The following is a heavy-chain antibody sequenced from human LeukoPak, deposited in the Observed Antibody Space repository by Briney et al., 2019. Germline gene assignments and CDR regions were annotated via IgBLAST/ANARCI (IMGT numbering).Heavy chain of an antibody. D-gene: IGHD2-2*01. V-gene: IGHV4-59*01. CDR1: GGSISSYY. CDR2: IYYSGST. J-gene: IGHJ5*02. Sequence: SETLSLTCTVSGGSISSYYWSWIRQPPGKGLEWIGYIYYSGSTNYNPSLKSRVTISLDTSKNQFSLKLSSVTAADTAVYYCARVGHCSSTSCSNWFDPWGQGTLVTVSS. CDR3: ARVGHCSSTSCSNWFDP.